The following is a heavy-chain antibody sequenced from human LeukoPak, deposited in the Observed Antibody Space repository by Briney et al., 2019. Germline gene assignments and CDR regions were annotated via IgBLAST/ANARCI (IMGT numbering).Heavy chain of an antibody. D-gene: IGHD2-2*01. CDR1: GGTFNTYA. CDR2: IIPILDIT. V-gene: IGHV1-69*04. J-gene: IGHJ5*02. CDR3: ASVSVIPAASSGNWFDP. Sequence: EASVKVSCKASGGTFNTYAINWVRQAPGQGLEWMGRIIPILDITNYAQKFQGRVTITADKSTSTAYMELSSLRSEDTAVYYCASVSVIPAASSGNWFDPWGQGTLVTVSS.